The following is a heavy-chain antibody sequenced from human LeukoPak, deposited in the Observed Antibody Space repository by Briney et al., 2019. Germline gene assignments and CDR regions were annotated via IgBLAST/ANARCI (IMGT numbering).Heavy chain of an antibody. CDR3: ARGPNHLHYNDSSGYLDY. J-gene: IGHJ4*02. V-gene: IGHV4-34*01. CDR1: GGSFSGYY. Sequence: SETLSLTCAVYGGSFSGYYWSWIRQPPGKGLEWIGEINHSGSTNYNPSLKSRVTISVDTSKNQFSLKLSSVTAADTAVYYCARGPNHLHYNDSSGYLDYWGQGTLVPVSS. D-gene: IGHD3-22*01. CDR2: INHSGST.